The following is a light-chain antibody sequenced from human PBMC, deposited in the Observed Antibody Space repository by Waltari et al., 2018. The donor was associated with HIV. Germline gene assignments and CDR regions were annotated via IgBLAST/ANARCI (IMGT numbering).Light chain of an antibody. CDR1: SSNIGKNA. CDR2: YDD. V-gene: IGLV1-36*01. J-gene: IGLJ3*02. Sequence: QSVLTQPPSVSAAPRQRVSISCSGSSSNIGKNAVNWYQQIPGTAPRLLIYYDDLVPSGVSDRFSGSKSGSSASLAISGLQSEDEADYYCAAWDDTLNGWVFGGVTKLTVL. CDR3: AAWDDTLNGWV.